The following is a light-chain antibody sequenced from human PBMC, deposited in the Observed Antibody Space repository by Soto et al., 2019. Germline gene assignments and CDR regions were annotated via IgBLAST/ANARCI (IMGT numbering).Light chain of an antibody. CDR3: QQYGGSPLT. Sequence: EIVLTQSPGTLSLSPGERATLSCRASQSVDSSYLSWYQQKPGQAPRLLIYGASSRATGIPARFSGSGSGTDFALTISRLDPDDFAVYYCQQYGGSPLTFGGATKVEI. V-gene: IGKV3-20*01. CDR2: GAS. J-gene: IGKJ4*01. CDR1: QSVDSSY.